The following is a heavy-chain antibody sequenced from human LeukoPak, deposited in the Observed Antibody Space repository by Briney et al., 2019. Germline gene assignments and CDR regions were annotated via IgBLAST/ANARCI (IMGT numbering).Heavy chain of an antibody. V-gene: IGHV4-34*01. J-gene: IGHJ4*02. CDR1: GGSFSGYY. CDR3: ARGKSSYFNFDY. CDR2: INHSGST. Sequence: SETLSLTCAVYGGSFSGYYWSWIRHPPGKGLEWIGEINHSGSTNYNPSLKSRVTISVDTSKNQFSLKLSSVTAADTAVYYCARGKSSYFNFDYWGQGTLVTVSS. D-gene: IGHD2-15*01.